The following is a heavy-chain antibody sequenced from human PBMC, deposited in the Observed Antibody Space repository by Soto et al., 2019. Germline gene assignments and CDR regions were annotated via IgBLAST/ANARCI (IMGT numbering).Heavy chain of an antibody. CDR2: ISAYNGNT. V-gene: IGHV1-18*01. CDR3: ASDPISGNLRWCDP. Sequence: SGKVSCKASGCTFTSYGMRWGRQAPVRVLEWMGWISAYNGNTNYAQKLQGRVTMTTDTSKSTAYMELRSLRSDDKAVYYSASDPISGNLRWCDPWG. CDR1: GCTFTSYG. J-gene: IGHJ5*02. D-gene: IGHD2-21*02.